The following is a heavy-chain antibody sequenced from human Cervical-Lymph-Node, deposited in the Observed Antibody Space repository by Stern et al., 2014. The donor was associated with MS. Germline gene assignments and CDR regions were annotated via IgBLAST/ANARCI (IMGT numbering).Heavy chain of an antibody. J-gene: IGHJ4*02. Sequence: QVQLGQSGAEVKKPGASVMVSCKASGYTFNTYSISWVRQAPGQGLEWMAWVNPYNGHTRYAQKVDGRLTMTTDTSTSTAYMELRSLRSDDTAVYYCARGYCTGGSCSPPLGYWGQGTLVTVSS. V-gene: IGHV1-18*01. CDR1: GYTFNTYS. CDR2: VNPYNGHT. D-gene: IGHD2-15*01. CDR3: ARGYCTGGSCSPPLGY.